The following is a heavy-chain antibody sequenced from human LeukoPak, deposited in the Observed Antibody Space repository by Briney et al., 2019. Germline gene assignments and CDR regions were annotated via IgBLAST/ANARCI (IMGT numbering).Heavy chain of an antibody. CDR2: ISVSRSTI. J-gene: IGHJ4*02. V-gene: IGHV3-48*04. CDR1: GFTFSSYS. D-gene: IGHD4-17*01. Sequence: GGSLRLSCAASGFTFSSYSMNWVRQAPGKGLEWVSYISVSRSTIYYADSVKGRFTISRDNAKNSLYLQMNSPRAEDTAVYYCARDDGDYAHPVDYWGQGTLVTVSS. CDR3: ARDDGDYAHPVDY.